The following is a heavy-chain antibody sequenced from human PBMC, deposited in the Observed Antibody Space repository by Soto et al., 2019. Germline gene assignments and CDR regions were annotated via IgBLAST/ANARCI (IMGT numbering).Heavy chain of an antibody. CDR3: ASSLCSSTSCYDAFDI. Sequence: ASVKVSCKASGYTFTSYAMHWVRQAPGQRLEWMGWINAINGNAKYSQKFQGRVTITADESTSTAYMELSSLRSEDTAVYYCASSLCSSTSCYDAFDIWGQGTMVTVSS. J-gene: IGHJ3*02. V-gene: IGHV1-3*01. CDR1: GYTFTSYA. D-gene: IGHD2-2*01. CDR2: INAINGNA.